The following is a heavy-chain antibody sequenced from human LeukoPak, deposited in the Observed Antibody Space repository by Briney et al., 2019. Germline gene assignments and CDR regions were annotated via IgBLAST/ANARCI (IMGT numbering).Heavy chain of an antibody. CDR1: GFTFSSYA. CDR2: ISGSGGST. CDR3: ARDQHCGGDCY. V-gene: IGHV3-23*01. Sequence: GGSLRLSCAASGFTFSSYAMSWVRQAPGKGLEWVSAISGSGGSTYYADSVKGRFTISRDNSKNTLYLQMNSLRAEDTAVYYCARDQHCGGDCYWGQGTLVTVSS. J-gene: IGHJ4*02. D-gene: IGHD2-21*02.